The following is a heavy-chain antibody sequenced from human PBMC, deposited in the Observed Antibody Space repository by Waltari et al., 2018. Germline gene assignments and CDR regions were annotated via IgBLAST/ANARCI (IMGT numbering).Heavy chain of an antibody. CDR3: AREGTQQLVRDY. CDR1: GGFISSGGYY. Sequence: QVQLQESGPGLVKPSQTLSLTCTVSGGFISSGGYYWSWIRQHPGKGLEWIGYIYYSGSTYYNPSLKSRVTISVDTSKNQFSLKLSSVTAADTAVYYCAREGTQQLVRDYWGQGTLVTVSS. D-gene: IGHD6-13*01. J-gene: IGHJ4*02. V-gene: IGHV4-31*03. CDR2: IYYSGST.